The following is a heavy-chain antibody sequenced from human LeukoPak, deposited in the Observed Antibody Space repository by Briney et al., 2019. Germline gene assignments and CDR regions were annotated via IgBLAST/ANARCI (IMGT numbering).Heavy chain of an antibody. D-gene: IGHD2-15*01. J-gene: IGHJ6*02. CDR1: GFTISNNY. CDR2: IYSGGST. CDR3: ARELGYCSGASCYFKYYGMDV. Sequence: PGGSLRLSCAASGFTISNNYMNWVRQAPGKGLEWVSVIYSGGSTYYADSVRGRFTISRDNSKNTLYLQMNSLRAEDTAVYYCARELGYCSGASCYFKYYGMDVWGQGTTVTVFS. V-gene: IGHV3-53*01.